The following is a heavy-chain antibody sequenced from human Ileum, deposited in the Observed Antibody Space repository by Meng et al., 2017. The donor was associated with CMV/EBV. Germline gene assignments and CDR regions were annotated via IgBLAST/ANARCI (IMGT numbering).Heavy chain of an antibody. CDR3: AKDGRSKLELQVRNWFDP. V-gene: IGHV3-23*01. CDR1: GLTFSNFA. CDR2: ISGSGGRT. Sequence: EVQLLQSGGGLVQPGGSLRLSCATSGLTFSNFAMSWVRQAPGKGLEWVSGISGSGGRTYYADSVKGRFTISRDKSTNTVFLQMNSLRVDDTAVYYCAKDGRSKLELQVRNWFDPWGQGTLVNVSS. J-gene: IGHJ5*02. D-gene: IGHD1-7*01.